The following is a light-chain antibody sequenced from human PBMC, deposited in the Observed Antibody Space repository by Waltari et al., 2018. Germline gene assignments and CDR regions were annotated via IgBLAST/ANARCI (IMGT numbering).Light chain of an antibody. CDR3: QQLNTFPLT. V-gene: IGKV1-9*01. CDR2: AAS. CDR1: QGISSY. J-gene: IGKJ4*01. Sequence: IQLTQSPSSLSASVGDRVTITCRASQGISSYLAWYQQKPGKAPKVLIYAASTLQSGVPSRFGGSGSGTECTLTISSLQPEEFATYYCQQLNTFPLTFGGGTKVEIK.